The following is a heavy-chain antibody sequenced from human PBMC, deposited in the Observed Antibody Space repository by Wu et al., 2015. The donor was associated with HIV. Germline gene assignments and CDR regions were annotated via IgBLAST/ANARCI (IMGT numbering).Heavy chain of an antibody. V-gene: IGHV1-8*01. J-gene: IGHJ4*02. CDR1: GYTFTSYD. D-gene: IGHD6-19*01. Sequence: QVQLVQSGAEVKKPGASVKVSCKTSGYTFTSYDINWVRQATGQGLEWMGWINPKSYNTGYAQKFQGRLTMTRDTSISTAYMELSSLRSEDTAVYYCARQRAYSTGWYVYDYWGQGTLVTVSS. CDR3: ARQRAYSTGWYVYDY. CDR2: INPKSYNT.